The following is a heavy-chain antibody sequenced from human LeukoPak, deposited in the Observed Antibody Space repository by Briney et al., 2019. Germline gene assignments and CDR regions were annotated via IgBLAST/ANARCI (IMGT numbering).Heavy chain of an antibody. CDR3: ARVAVNWFDP. CDR1: GGSISSGGYS. D-gene: IGHD4-17*01. V-gene: IGHV4-30-2*01. CDR2: IYHSGST. J-gene: IGHJ5*02. Sequence: SQTLSLTRAVSGGSISSGGYSWSWIRQPPGKGLEWIGYIYHSGSTYYNPSLKSRVTISVDRSKNQFSLKLSSVTAADTAVYYCARVAVNWFDPWGQGTLVTVSS.